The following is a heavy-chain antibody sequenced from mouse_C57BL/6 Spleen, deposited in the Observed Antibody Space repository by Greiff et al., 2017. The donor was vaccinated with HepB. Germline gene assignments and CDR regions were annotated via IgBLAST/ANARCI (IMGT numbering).Heavy chain of an antibody. Sequence: VQLQQSGAELVRPGASVTLSCKASGYTFTDYEMHWVKQTPVHGLEWIGAIDPETGGTAYNQKFKGKAILTADKSSSTAYMELRSLTSEDSAVYYCTRWVVATGFDYWGQGTTLTVSS. CDR2: IDPETGGT. J-gene: IGHJ2*01. D-gene: IGHD1-1*01. CDR1: GYTFTDYE. V-gene: IGHV1-15*01. CDR3: TRWVVATGFDY.